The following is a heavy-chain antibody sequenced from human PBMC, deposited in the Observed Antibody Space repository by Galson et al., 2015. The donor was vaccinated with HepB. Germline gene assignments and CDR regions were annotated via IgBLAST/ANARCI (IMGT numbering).Heavy chain of an antibody. CDR1: GFTFSSYS. CDR3: ARAPGRAFDY. J-gene: IGHJ4*02. V-gene: IGHV3-48*01. Sequence: SLRLSCAASGFTFSSYSMNWVRQAPGKGLEWVSYISSSSSTIYYADSVKGRFTISRDNAKNSLYLQMNSLRAEDTAVYYCARAPGRAFDYWGQGTLVTVSS. CDR2: ISSSSSTI.